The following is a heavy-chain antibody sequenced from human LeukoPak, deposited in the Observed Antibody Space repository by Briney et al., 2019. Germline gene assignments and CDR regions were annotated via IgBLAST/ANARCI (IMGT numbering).Heavy chain of an antibody. CDR1: GYTFTGYY. CDR2: ISAYDGNT. J-gene: IGHJ4*02. Sequence: ASVKVSCKASGYTFTGYYMHWVRQAPGQGLEWMGWISAYDGNTNYAQKLQGRVTMTTDTSTNTAYMELRSLRSDDTAVYYCAKSESIQLWSAFDYWGQGTLVTVSS. V-gene: IGHV1-18*04. D-gene: IGHD5-18*01. CDR3: AKSESIQLWSAFDY.